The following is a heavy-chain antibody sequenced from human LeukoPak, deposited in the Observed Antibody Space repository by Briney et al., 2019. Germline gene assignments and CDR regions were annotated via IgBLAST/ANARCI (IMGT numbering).Heavy chain of an antibody. CDR3: ARRAGAYSHPYDY. CDR2: ISTSSSYI. Sequence: KPGGSLRLSCAASGFTFSSYSMNWVRQAPGKGLEWVSFISTSSSYIHNADSVKGRFTISRDNAENSLYLQMNSLRAEDTAVYYCARRAGAYSHPYDYWGQGTLVTVSS. CDR1: GFTFSSYS. D-gene: IGHD4/OR15-4a*01. J-gene: IGHJ4*02. V-gene: IGHV3-21*04.